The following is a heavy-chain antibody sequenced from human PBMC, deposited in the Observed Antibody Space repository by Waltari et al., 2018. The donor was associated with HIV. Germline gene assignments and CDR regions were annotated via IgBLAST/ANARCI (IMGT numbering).Heavy chain of an antibody. CDR3: AKGGANPIDF. J-gene: IGHJ4*02. CDR2: SNIDGSTT. V-gene: IGHV3-74*01. Sequence: EVRLVESGGGLVQPGGSLRLSCAASGFTLSSFWMHWVRQAPGKGLVWCSRSNIDGSTTSYADSVKGRFTISRDNAKNTLNLQMNSLRAEDTAVYYCAKGGANPIDFWGQGTLVTVSS. D-gene: IGHD1-26*01. CDR1: GFTLSSFW.